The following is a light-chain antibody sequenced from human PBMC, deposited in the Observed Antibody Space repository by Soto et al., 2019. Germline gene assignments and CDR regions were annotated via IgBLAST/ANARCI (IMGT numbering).Light chain of an antibody. V-gene: IGLV2-14*01. Sequence: QSVLTQPASVSGSPGQSITISCTGTSSDVGFHNYVSWYQQYPGKAPKLMIYEVSNRPSGVSNRFSGSKSGNTASLTISGLQSEDEADYYCTSFTSSSTVFFGGGTQLTVL. CDR3: TSFTSSSTVF. J-gene: IGLJ2*01. CDR2: EVS. CDR1: SSDVGFHNY.